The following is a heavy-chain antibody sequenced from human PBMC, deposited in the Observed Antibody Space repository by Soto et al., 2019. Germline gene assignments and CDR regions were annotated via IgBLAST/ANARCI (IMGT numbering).Heavy chain of an antibody. CDR3: ARDRREYDHDALDI. D-gene: IGHD3-3*01. CDR1: GATLSTYT. Sequence: QVQLVESGGGVVQPGRSLRLSCAASGATLSTYTMHWVRQAPGKGLEWVAVLWYDGSNEYYADSVKGRFTISRDDSKNTLYLQMDSLRAEDTAVYYCARDRREYDHDALDIWGQGTMVTVSS. J-gene: IGHJ3*02. CDR2: LWYDGSNE. V-gene: IGHV3-33*01.